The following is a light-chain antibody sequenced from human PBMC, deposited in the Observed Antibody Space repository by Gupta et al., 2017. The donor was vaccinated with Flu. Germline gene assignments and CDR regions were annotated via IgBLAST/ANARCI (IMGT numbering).Light chain of an antibody. J-gene: IGKJ1*01. CDR1: QNVARN. CDR3: QQYHNWPRT. V-gene: IGKV3-15*01. Sequence: PATLSASPGEGAYLSGRANQNVARNLAGYQKRPGQAPRLLIYGASTRATDIPARFSCSGSGTEFTLTISSLQSEDFAVYYCQQYHNWPRTFGQGTTVEIK. CDR2: GAS.